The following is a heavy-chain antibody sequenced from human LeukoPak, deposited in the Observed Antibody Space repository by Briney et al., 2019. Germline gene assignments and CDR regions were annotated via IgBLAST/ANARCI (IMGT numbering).Heavy chain of an antibody. D-gene: IGHD6-13*01. Sequence: ASVKVPCKASGYTFTSYYMHWVRQAPGQGLEWMGIINPSGGSTSYAQKFQGRVTMTRDTSTSTVYMELSSLRSEDTAVYYCAREWGTAAGTLKAEYFQHWGQGTLVTASS. CDR1: GYTFTSYY. J-gene: IGHJ1*01. V-gene: IGHV1-46*01. CDR2: INPSGGST. CDR3: AREWGTAAGTLKAEYFQH.